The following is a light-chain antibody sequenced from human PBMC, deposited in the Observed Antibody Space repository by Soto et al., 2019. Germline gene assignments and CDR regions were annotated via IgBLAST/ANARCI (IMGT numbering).Light chain of an antibody. V-gene: IGKV1-5*03. CDR2: EAS. Sequence: DIQMTQSPSILSASVGDRVTIACRASQSIGTWLAWYQQKPGKAPNLLIYEASNLKSGVPSRFSGSGSGTEFTLTISNLQPDDFASYYCQQYNDFSGTFGQGTKVDIK. CDR1: QSIGTW. CDR3: QQYNDFSGT. J-gene: IGKJ1*01.